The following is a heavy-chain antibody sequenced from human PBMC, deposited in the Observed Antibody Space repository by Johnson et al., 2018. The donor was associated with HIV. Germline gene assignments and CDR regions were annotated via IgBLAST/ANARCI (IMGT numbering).Heavy chain of an antibody. CDR2: ISYDGGSK. V-gene: IGHV3-30*14. CDR3: AKDLFTEREDDVFDV. Sequence: QVQLVESGGGVVQPGRFLRLSCVASGLTFSSYPMHWVRQAPGKGLEWVAIISYDGGSKYYADSVKGRFTVSRDNSKNTLYLQMNSLRAEDTAVYYCAKDLFTEREDDVFDVWGQGTMVTVSS. D-gene: IGHD1-26*01. CDR1: GLTFSSYP. J-gene: IGHJ3*01.